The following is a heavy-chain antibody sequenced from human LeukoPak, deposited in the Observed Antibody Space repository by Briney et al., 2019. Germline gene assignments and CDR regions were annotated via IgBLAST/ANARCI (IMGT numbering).Heavy chain of an antibody. Sequence: SETLSLTCTVSGYSISSGYYGGWIRQPPGKGLEWIGSIYHGGSTYYNPSLKSRVTISVDTSKNQFSLKLSSVTAADTAVYYCARASSGWYHWYFDYWGQGTLVTVSS. CDR1: GYSISSGYY. V-gene: IGHV4-38-2*02. J-gene: IGHJ4*02. CDR2: IYHGGST. D-gene: IGHD6-19*01. CDR3: ARASSGWYHWYFDY.